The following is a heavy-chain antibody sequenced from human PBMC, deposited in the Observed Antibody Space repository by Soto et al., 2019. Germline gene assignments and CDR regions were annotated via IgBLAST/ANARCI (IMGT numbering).Heavy chain of an antibody. J-gene: IGHJ3*02. CDR3: ARDSGSYSGLGAFDI. V-gene: IGHV3-30-3*01. D-gene: IGHD1-26*01. Sequence: VGSLRLSCAASGFTFSSYAMHWVRQAPVKGLEWVAVISYDGSNKYYADSVKGRFTISRDNSKNTLYLQMNSLRAEDTAVYYCARDSGSYSGLGAFDIWGQGTMVTVSS. CDR1: GFTFSSYA. CDR2: ISYDGSNK.